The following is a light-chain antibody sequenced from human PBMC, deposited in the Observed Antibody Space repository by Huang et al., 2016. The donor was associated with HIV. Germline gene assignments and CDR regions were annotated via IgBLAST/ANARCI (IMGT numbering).Light chain of an antibody. CDR3: QQYDSSPWT. Sequence: EIVLTQSPGTLSLSPGERATISCRASQSVSSSYLAWYQQKPGQAPRLLFYGASSRATGIPDRFSGSGSGTDFTLTISRLEPEDFAVYYCQQYDSSPWTFGQGTKVEIK. CDR2: GAS. V-gene: IGKV3-20*01. CDR1: QSVSSSY. J-gene: IGKJ1*01.